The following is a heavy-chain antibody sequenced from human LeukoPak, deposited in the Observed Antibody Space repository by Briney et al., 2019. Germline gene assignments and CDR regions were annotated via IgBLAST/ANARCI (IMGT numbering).Heavy chain of an antibody. CDR2: FKQDGSEK. Sequence: GGSLRLSCAASGFTFSSYWMSWVRQAPGKGLEWVANFKQDGSEKYDVDSVKCRFTIYRDNAKNSLYLQMNSMRAEDTAAYYCARESRGYDILTGKYHRGYYSYYMDVWGKGTTVTVSS. D-gene: IGHD3-9*01. CDR3: ARESRGYDILTGKYHRGYYSYYMDV. V-gene: IGHV3-7*01. J-gene: IGHJ6*03. CDR1: GFTFSSYW.